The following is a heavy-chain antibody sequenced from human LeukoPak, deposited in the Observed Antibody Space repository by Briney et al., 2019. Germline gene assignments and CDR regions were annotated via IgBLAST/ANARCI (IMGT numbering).Heavy chain of an antibody. CDR2: ISSSGSTI. CDR1: GFTFCSYE. CDR3: ARGGTLEYFQH. Sequence: GGSLRLSCAASGFTFCSYEMNWVRQAPGKGLEWVSYISSSGSTIYYADSVKGRFTISRDNAKNSLYLQMNSLRAEDTAVYYCARGGTLEYFQHLGQRTLVTVSS. V-gene: IGHV3-48*03. J-gene: IGHJ1*01.